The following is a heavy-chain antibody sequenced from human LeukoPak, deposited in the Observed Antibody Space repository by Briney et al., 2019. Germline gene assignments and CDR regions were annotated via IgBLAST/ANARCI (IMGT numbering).Heavy chain of an antibody. V-gene: IGHV5-51*01. Sequence: GESLKISCKGSGYSFTTYWIAWVRQMPGRGPEWMGIIYPGDSDTRHSPSFQGQVTISADKSISTAYLQWSGLKASDTAMYYCARRVESGYSFDYWGQGTLVTVSS. D-gene: IGHD3-3*01. J-gene: IGHJ4*02. CDR1: GYSFTTYW. CDR2: IYPGDSDT. CDR3: ARRVESGYSFDY.